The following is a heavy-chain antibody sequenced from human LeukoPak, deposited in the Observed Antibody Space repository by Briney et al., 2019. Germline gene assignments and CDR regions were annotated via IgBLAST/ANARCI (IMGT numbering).Heavy chain of an antibody. Sequence: PGGSLRLSCADSGFTFSSYEMNWVRQAPGKGLEWVSYISSSGDTIYYADSVKGRFTISRANAKYSLYLQMNSLRAEDTGLYYCARDRRLTFGGVVVPFDYWGQGTLVTVSS. CDR1: GFTFSSYE. CDR3: ARDRRLTFGGVVVPFDY. V-gene: IGHV3-48*03. D-gene: IGHD3-16*02. J-gene: IGHJ4*02. CDR2: ISSSGDTI.